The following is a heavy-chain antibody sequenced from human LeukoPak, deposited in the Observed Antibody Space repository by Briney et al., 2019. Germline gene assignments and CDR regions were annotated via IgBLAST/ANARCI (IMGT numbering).Heavy chain of an antibody. CDR1: GFNFSSYA. CDR2: ISYDGSNK. Sequence: GRSLRLSCAASGFNFSSYAMHWVRQAPGKGLEWVAVISYDGSNKYYADSVKGRFTISRDNSKNTLYLQMNSLRAEDTAVYYCARGHPQRIAAADYWGQGTLVTVSS. J-gene: IGHJ4*02. CDR3: ARGHPQRIAAADY. D-gene: IGHD6-13*01. V-gene: IGHV3-30-3*01.